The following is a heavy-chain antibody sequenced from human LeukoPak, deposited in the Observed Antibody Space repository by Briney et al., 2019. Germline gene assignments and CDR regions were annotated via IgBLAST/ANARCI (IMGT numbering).Heavy chain of an antibody. CDR1: GGSITGFF. J-gene: IGHJ4*02. CDR2: IFSRGGA. V-gene: IGHV4-4*07. Sequence: SETLSLTCAVSGGSITGFFWTWIRQPAGGGLQYIGRIFSRGGASYNPSLQSRVAMSVDTSQNLFSLKLTSVTAADTALYCCSRLATPDVSSPLDFWGQGILVTVSS. D-gene: IGHD6-19*01. CDR3: SRLATPDVSSPLDF.